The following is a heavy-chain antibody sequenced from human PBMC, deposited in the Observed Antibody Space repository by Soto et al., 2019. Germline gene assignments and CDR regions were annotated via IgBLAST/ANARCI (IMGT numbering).Heavy chain of an antibody. CDR1: GFPFSNHA. V-gene: IGHV3-23*01. Sequence: GSLSLSCAASGFPFSNHAMSWVRQAPGKGLEWVSGISDGGDLIYYADSVKGRFSMSRDNSENMLYLQMTNLRAEDTAIYFCAKRQGTGLAAKNFDFWGQGTLVTVSS. J-gene: IGHJ4*02. CDR3: AKRQGTGLAAKNFDF. CDR2: ISDGGDLI. D-gene: IGHD2-15*01.